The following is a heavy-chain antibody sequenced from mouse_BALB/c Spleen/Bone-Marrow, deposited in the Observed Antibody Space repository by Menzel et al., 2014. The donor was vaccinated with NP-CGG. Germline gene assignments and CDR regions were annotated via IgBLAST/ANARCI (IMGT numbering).Heavy chain of an antibody. Sequence: LQQSGSELVRPGASVKLSCKASGYTFTSYWMHWVRQRPGQGLEWIGNIYPGSGNTNYDEKFKRKATLTVETSSNTAYTHLSSLTSEDSAVYYCTRSLGRAMDYRGQGTSVTVSS. J-gene: IGHJ4*01. CDR3: TRSLGRAMDY. D-gene: IGHD4-1*01. CDR1: GYTFTSYW. V-gene: IGHV1S22*01. CDR2: IYPGSGNT.